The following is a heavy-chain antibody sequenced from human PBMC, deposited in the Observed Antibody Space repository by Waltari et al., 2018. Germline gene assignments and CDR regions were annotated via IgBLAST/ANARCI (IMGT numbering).Heavy chain of an antibody. J-gene: IGHJ4*02. D-gene: IGHD7-27*01. CDR2: IYSGGST. CDR1: GFTVSSNY. Sequence: EVQLVESGGGLIQPGGSLSLSCAASGFTVSSNYMSWVRQGPGKGREWVSVIYSGGSTYYADSVKGRFTISRDNSKNTRYLQMNSRRAEDTAVYYCARERDNWGSFDYWGQGTLVTVSS. CDR3: ARERDNWGSFDY. V-gene: IGHV3-53*01.